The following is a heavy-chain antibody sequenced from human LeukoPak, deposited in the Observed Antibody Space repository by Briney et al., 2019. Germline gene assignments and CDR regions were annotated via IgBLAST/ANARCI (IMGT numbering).Heavy chain of an antibody. CDR2: ISGSGGST. CDR3: AKGYSSSWTGSWFDP. J-gene: IGHJ5*02. CDR1: GFTFSTYA. V-gene: IGHV3-23*01. Sequence: PGGSLRLSCSASGFTFSTYAMTWVRQAPGKGLEWVSAISGSGGSTYYADSVKGRFTISRDNSKNTLYLQMNSLRAEDTAVYYCAKGYSSSWTGSWFDPWGQGTLVTVSS. D-gene: IGHD6-13*01.